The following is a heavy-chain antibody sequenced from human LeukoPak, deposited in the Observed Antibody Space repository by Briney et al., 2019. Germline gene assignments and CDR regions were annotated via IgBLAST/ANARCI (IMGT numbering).Heavy chain of an antibody. CDR1: GFTFSTYW. V-gene: IGHV3-74*01. CDR2: INPDGTTT. Sequence: GGSLRLSCAASGFTFSTYWMHWVRQAPGKGLVWVSRINPDGTTTSYADSVKGRFTISRDNAKDTVYLQMNGLRGEDTAVYSCAKDRQVEAPSYFDYWGQGILVTVSS. J-gene: IGHJ4*02. D-gene: IGHD2-15*01. CDR3: AKDRQVEAPSYFDY.